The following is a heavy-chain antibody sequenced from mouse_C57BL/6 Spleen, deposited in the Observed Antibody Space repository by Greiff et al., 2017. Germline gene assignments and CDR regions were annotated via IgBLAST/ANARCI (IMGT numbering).Heavy chain of an antibody. J-gene: IGHJ1*03. CDR2: IYPGSGST. D-gene: IGHD1-1*01. CDR1: GYTFTSYW. Sequence: QVQLQQPGAELVKPGASVKMSCKASGYTFTSYWITWVKQRPGQGLEWIGDIYPGSGSTNYNEKFKSKATLTVDTSSSTAYMQLSSLTSEDSAVYYCARGSYGSSYSYWYFDGWGTGTTVTVAS. CDR3: ARGSYGSSYSYWYFDG. V-gene: IGHV1-55*01.